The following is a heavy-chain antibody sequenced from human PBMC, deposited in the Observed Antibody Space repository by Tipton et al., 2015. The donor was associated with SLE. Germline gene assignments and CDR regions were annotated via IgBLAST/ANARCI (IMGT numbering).Heavy chain of an antibody. Sequence: SLRLSCAAPGFTFNIFAMAWVRQAPGKGLEWVSGLSGSGASAYYADSVKGRFTISRDNSQNTLYLQMNSLRVEDTAVYYCAKDNTGYSSGWYEYFDLWGRGTLVTVSS. D-gene: IGHD6-19*01. V-gene: IGHV3-23*01. CDR1: GFTFNIFA. CDR2: LSGSGASA. J-gene: IGHJ2*01. CDR3: AKDNTGYSSGWYEYFDL.